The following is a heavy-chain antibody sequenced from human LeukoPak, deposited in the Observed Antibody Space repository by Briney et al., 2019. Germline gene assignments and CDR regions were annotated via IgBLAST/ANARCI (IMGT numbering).Heavy chain of an antibody. CDR1: GFTFSSYE. J-gene: IGHJ4*02. CDR3: ARDSYSSSWDY. Sequence: GGSLRLSCAASGFTFSSYEMNWVRQAPGKGLEWVSYISSSGSTIYYADSVKGRFTISRDNAKNSLYLQMNSLRAEDTAVYYRARDSYSSSWDYWVQGTLVTVSS. V-gene: IGHV3-48*03. CDR2: ISSSGSTI. D-gene: IGHD6-6*01.